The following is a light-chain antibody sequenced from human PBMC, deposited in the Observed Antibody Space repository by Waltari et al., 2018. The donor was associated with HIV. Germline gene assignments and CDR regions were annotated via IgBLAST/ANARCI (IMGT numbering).Light chain of an antibody. J-gene: IGLJ1*01. V-gene: IGLV1-47*01. CDR3: VAWDDSLSGFA. Sequence: QPVLTQPPSASGTLGQRVTISCPGGHSNAGSKYVYWYQQVPGTAPKQLIYRNDQRRSGVPDRFSAPKSGASASLSISGLRSEDEADYYCVAWDDSLSGFAFGTGTKVTVL. CDR1: HSNAGSKY. CDR2: RND.